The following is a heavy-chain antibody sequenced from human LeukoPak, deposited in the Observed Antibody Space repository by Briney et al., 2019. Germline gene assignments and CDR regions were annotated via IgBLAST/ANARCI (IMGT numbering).Heavy chain of an antibody. CDR2: ISGSGGST. V-gene: IGHV3-23*01. J-gene: IGHJ4*02. D-gene: IGHD3-9*01. CDR3: AKDLLSYYDILTGYYFDY. Sequence: GGSLRLSCAASGFTFSNYVMSWVRQAPGKGLEWVSAISGSGGSTYYADSVKGRFTISRDNSKNTLYLQMNSLRAEDTAVYYCAKDLLSYYDILTGYYFDYWGQGTLVTVSS. CDR1: GFTFSNYV.